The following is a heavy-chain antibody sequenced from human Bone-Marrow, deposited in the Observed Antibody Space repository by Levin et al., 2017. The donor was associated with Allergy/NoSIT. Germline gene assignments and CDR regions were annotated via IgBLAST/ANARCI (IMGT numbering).Heavy chain of an antibody. CDR3: ARDLGHTGFLDY. CDR1: GDSFSGSGYY. J-gene: IGHJ4*02. CDR2: ISYSGIT. Sequence: SETLSLTCTVSGDSFSGSGYYWAWIRQSPGKGLEWIAAISYSGITYYSPSLESRVTISVDTSKNQFSLKMYSVTAADTAVYYCARDLGHTGFLDYWGQGTLVTVSS. D-gene: IGHD5-18*01. V-gene: IGHV4-39*07.